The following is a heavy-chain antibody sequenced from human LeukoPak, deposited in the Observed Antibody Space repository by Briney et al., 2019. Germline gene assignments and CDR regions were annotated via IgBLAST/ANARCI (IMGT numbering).Heavy chain of an antibody. CDR2: IRYDGSNK. CDR3: ARRMGYKSYYFDY. J-gene: IGHJ4*02. V-gene: IGHV3-30*02. D-gene: IGHD1-1*01. CDR1: GFTFSSYG. Sequence: GGSLRLSCATSGFTFSSYGMHWVRQAPGKGLEWVAFIRYDGSNKDYVGSVKGRFTISRDNSKNTLYLQMNSLRAEDTAVYYCARRMGYKSYYFDYWGQGTLVTVSS.